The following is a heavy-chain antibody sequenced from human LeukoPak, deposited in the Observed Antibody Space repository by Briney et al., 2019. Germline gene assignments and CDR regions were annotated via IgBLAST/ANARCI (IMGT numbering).Heavy chain of an antibody. V-gene: IGHV3-30-3*01. CDR1: GITFSTYA. Sequence: PGRSLRLSCAASGITFSTYAMHWVRQAPGKGLEWVIVISYDGSNKQYADSVKGRFTISRENSKNTLYLQMNSLKPEDTAVYYCVGQNYDVLTGYAPLDLWGQGTLVTVSS. CDR3: VGQNYDVLTGYAPLDL. CDR2: ISYDGSNK. D-gene: IGHD3-9*01. J-gene: IGHJ5*02.